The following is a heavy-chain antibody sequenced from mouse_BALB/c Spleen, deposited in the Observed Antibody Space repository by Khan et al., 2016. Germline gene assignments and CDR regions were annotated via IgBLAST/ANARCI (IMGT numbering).Heavy chain of an antibody. D-gene: IGHD2-3*01. Sequence: VQLKQSGAELVRPGALVKLSCKASGFNIKDYYMHWVKQRPEQGLEWIGWIDPENGNTIYDPKFQGKASITADTSSNTAYLQLSSLTSEDTAVYYCAVDGSWFAYWGQGTLVTVSA. CDR3: AVDGSWFAY. J-gene: IGHJ3*01. CDR1: GFNIKDYY. V-gene: IGHV14-1*02. CDR2: IDPENGNT.